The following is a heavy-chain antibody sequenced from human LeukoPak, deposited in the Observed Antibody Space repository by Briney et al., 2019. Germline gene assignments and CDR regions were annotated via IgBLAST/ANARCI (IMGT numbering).Heavy chain of an antibody. D-gene: IGHD4-17*01. V-gene: IGHV3-48*03. CDR1: GITFSSYA. Sequence: GGSLRLSCAASGITFSSYAMNWVRQAPGKGLEWVSYSSNIDSTTRYADSVKGRFTISRDNAKNSLYLQMNGLRDEDTAVYYGVRDRYGYSGDAFDIWGQGTMVTVSS. CDR2: SSNIDSTT. J-gene: IGHJ3*02. CDR3: VRDRYGYSGDAFDI.